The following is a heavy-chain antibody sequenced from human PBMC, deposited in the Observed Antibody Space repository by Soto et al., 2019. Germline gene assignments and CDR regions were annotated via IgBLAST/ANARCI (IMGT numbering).Heavy chain of an antibody. CDR2: IYWDDDK. J-gene: IGHJ4*02. Sequence: QITLKESGPTLVKPTQTLTLTCTFSGFSLSTSGVSVGWIRQPPGKALEWLALIYWDDDKRYSPSLKSRLTITKDTSKNQVVLTMTNMDPVDTATYFCAPRPSGGWLDYWGQGTLVTVSS. CDR3: APRPSGGWLDY. CDR1: GFSLSTSGVS. V-gene: IGHV2-5*02. D-gene: IGHD6-19*01.